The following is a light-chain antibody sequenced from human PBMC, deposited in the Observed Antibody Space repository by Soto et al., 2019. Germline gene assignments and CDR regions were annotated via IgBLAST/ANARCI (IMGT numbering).Light chain of an antibody. CDR2: EVS. CDR3: SSYTSSSTLVV. J-gene: IGLJ2*01. V-gene: IGLV2-14*01. Sequence: QSALTQPASVSASPGQSITISCTGTSSDVGGYNYVSWYQQHPGTAPKLMIYEVSNRPSGVSNRFSGSKSGNTASLTISGRQAEDGADYYCSSYTSSSTLVVFGGGTKVTVL. CDR1: SSDVGGYNY.